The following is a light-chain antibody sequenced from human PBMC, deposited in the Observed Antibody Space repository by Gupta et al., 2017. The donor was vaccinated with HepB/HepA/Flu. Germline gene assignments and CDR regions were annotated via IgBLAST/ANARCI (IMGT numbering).Light chain of an antibody. Sequence: QSVLTQPPSASGTPGQRVTISCSGSSSNIGSNTVNWYQQLPGTAPNLLFYSNNQRPSGVPDRFSGSKSGTSASLAISGLQAEDEADYYCAAWDDSLNGVVFGGGTKLTVL. V-gene: IGLV1-44*01. CDR2: SNN. J-gene: IGLJ2*01. CDR1: SSNIGSNT. CDR3: AAWDDSLNGVV.